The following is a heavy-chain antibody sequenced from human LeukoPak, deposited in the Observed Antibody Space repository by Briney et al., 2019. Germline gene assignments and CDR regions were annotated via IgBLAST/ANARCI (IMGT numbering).Heavy chain of an antibody. CDR3: ARAPRYCSGGSCYYFDY. D-gene: IGHD2-15*01. CDR2: INPNSGGT. J-gene: IGHJ4*02. V-gene: IGHV1-2*06. CDR1: GYTFTGYY. Sequence: GASVKVSCKASGYTFTGYYMHWVRQAPGQGLEWMGRINPNSGGTNYAQKIQGRVTMTRDTSISTAYMELSRLRSDDTAVYYCARAPRYCSGGSCYYFDYWGQGTLVTVSS.